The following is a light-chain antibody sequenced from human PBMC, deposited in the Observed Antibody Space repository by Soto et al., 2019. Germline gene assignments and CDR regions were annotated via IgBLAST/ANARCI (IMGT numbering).Light chain of an antibody. Sequence: EVVLTHSPGTLSLSPGARATLSCSASQSVSSVYLAWYQQRPGQAPSLLMYGASSRATGTPERFSGSGSGTDFTLTISRLEPEDFAVYYCQQYGSSPRTFGQGTKVDIK. CDR2: GAS. J-gene: IGKJ1*01. V-gene: IGKV3-20*01. CDR1: QSVSSVY. CDR3: QQYGSSPRT.